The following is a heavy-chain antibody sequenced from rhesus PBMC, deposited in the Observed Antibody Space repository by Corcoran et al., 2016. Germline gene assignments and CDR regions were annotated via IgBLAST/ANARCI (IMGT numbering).Heavy chain of an antibody. CDR3: ARVLRYSGRSGHY. J-gene: IGHJ4*01. V-gene: IGHV2-95*01. CDR1: GFSISTSGTG. CDR2: IYWNDSK. D-gene: IGHD6-19*01. Sequence: QVTLKESGPALVKPTQTLTLTCTFSGFSISTSGTGVGWIRQPPGKALEWLASIYWNDSKDYNTSLKSVLTISNDTSKSQVVLTMTNIDPVDAATYYYARVLRYSGRSGHYWGQGVLVTVSS.